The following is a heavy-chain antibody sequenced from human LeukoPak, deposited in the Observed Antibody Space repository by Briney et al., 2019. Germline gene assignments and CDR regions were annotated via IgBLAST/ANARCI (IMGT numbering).Heavy chain of an antibody. CDR3: ARERILFCSGGTCYSDSTFDY. V-gene: IGHV3-48*01. CDR1: GFTFSNYN. D-gene: IGHD2-15*01. J-gene: IGHJ4*02. CDR2: ISSSGSSI. Sequence: GGSLRLSCAASGFTFSNYNMNWVRQAPGKGLEWVSYISSSGSSIYYADSVKGRFTISRDNAKNSLYLQMNSLRGEDTAIYYCARERILFCSGGTCYSDSTFDYWGQGTLVTVSS.